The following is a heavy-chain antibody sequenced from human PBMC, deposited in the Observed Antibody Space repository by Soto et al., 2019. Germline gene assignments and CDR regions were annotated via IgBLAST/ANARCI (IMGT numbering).Heavy chain of an antibody. V-gene: IGHV4-39*01. J-gene: IGHJ6*02. Sequence: KSSETLSLTCTVSGGSISSSSYYWGWIRQPPGKGLEWIGSIYYSGSTYYNPSLKSRVTISVDTSKNQFSLKLSSVTAADTAVYYCARRSPYIYVAVAAPYYYYGMDVWGQGTTVTVSS. CDR1: GGSISSSSYY. D-gene: IGHD6-19*01. CDR2: IYYSGST. CDR3: ARRSPYIYVAVAAPYYYYGMDV.